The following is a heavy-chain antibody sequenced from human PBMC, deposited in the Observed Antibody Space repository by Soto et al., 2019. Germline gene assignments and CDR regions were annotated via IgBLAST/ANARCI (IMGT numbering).Heavy chain of an antibody. Sequence: GASVKVSCKASGGTFSSYSISWVRQAPGQGLEWMGGIIPIFGTTTYAQKFQGRVTITADDSTSTASMELRSLRSQDTAVYYCARFSGIPVWGQGTLVTVSS. CDR2: IIPIFGTT. CDR1: GGTFSSYS. V-gene: IGHV1-69*13. D-gene: IGHD1-1*01. CDR3: ARFSGIPV. J-gene: IGHJ4*02.